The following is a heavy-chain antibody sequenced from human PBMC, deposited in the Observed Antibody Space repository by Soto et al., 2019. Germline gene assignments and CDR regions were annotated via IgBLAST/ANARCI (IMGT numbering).Heavy chain of an antibody. J-gene: IGHJ4*02. D-gene: IGHD6-13*01. Sequence: GGSLRLSCAASGFTFSSYAMSWVRQAPGKGLEWVSAISGSGGSTYYADSVKGRFTISRDNSKNTLYLQMNSLRAEDTAVYYCAKGTQDSSSWYGGYYFDYWGQGTLVTVSS. CDR2: ISGSGGST. V-gene: IGHV3-23*01. CDR3: AKGTQDSSSWYGGYYFDY. CDR1: GFTFSSYA.